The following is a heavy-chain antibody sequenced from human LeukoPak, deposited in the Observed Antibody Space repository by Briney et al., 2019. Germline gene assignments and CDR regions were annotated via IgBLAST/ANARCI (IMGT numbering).Heavy chain of an antibody. J-gene: IGHJ4*02. Sequence: GGSLRLSCAASGFTFSSYWMSWVRQAPGKGLEWVANIKQDGSEKYYVDSVKGRFTISRDNAKNSLYLQMNSLRAEDTAVYYCARDWQYNWNYDPNFDYWGQGTLVTVSS. CDR1: GFTFSSYW. V-gene: IGHV3-7*01. D-gene: IGHD1-7*01. CDR2: IKQDGSEK. CDR3: ARDWQYNWNYDPNFDY.